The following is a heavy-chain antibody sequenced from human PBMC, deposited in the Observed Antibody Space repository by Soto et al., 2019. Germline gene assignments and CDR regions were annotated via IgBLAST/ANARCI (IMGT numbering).Heavy chain of an antibody. CDR2: ISGSGGST. J-gene: IGHJ4*02. D-gene: IGHD2-2*01. CDR3: AKGPRVGYCSSTSCYVDY. Sequence: GGSLRLSCAASGFTFSSYAMSWVRQAPGKGLEWVSAISGSGGSTYYADSVKGRFTISRDNSKNTLYLQMNSLRAEDTAVYYCAKGPRVGYCSSTSCYVDYWGQGTLVTVSS. V-gene: IGHV3-23*01. CDR1: GFTFSSYA.